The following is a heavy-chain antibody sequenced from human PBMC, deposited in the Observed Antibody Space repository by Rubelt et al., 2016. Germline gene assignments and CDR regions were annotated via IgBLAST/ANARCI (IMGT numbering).Heavy chain of an antibody. V-gene: IGHV3-30*04. J-gene: IGHJ4*02. CDR2: IVHDGSSK. CDR1: GFTFSSHA. Sequence: VQLVESGGGLVQPGGSLRLSCVGSGFTFSSHAMHWVRQAPGKGLEWVAVIVHDGSSKYYADSVKGRFTVSRDNSKNTVYLQMNSLRIEDTAVYYCVTHGPYWGQGTLVTVSS. CDR3: VTHGPY.